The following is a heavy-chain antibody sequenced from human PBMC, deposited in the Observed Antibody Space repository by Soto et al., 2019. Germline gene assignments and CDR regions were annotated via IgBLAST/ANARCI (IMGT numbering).Heavy chain of an antibody. D-gene: IGHD1-20*01. V-gene: IGHV2-70*13. CDR3: ARSIRGPRRFNGMDV. J-gene: IGHJ6*02. CDR1: GFSLTSPGMC. Sequence: SGPTLVNPTETLTLTCTFSGFSLTSPGMCVSWIRQPPGKALEWLALIERDDDDKYYSTSLKTRLTISKDTRKNQVVLTMANMDPADTGTYYCARSIRGPRRFNGMDVWGQGTTVTISS. CDR2: IERDDDDK.